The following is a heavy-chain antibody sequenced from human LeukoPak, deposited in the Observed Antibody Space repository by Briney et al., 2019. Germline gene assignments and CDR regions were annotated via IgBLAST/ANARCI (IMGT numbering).Heavy chain of an antibody. D-gene: IGHD3-10*01. Sequence: GGSLRLSCAASGFTFSSYAMHWVRQAPGKGLEYVSAISSNGGSTYYADSVKGRFTISRDNSKNTLYLQMGSLRAEDMAVYYCARDGRGGAFHNRFDPWGQGTLVTVSS. CDR1: GFTFSSYA. CDR2: ISSNGGST. V-gene: IGHV3-64*02. CDR3: ARDGRGGAFHNRFDP. J-gene: IGHJ5*02.